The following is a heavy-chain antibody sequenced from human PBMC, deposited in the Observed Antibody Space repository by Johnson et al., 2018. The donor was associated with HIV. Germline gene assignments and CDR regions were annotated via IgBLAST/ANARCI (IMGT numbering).Heavy chain of an antibody. CDR3: ARSATGTTADAFDI. CDR2: IKPGGSEK. V-gene: IGHV3-7*01. Sequence: GQLVECGGGLVQPGGSLRLSCAASGFTFSSYWMRWVRQAPGKGLEWVAKIKPGGSEKYYVDSVQGRFSISRDNAKNSRYLQMNSLRAEDTAVYYCARSATGTTADAFDIWGQGTMVTVSS. D-gene: IGHD1-7*01. J-gene: IGHJ3*02. CDR1: GFTFSSYW.